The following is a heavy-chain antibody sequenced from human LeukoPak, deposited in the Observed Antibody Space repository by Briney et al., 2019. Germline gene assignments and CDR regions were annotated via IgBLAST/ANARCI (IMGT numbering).Heavy chain of an antibody. D-gene: IGHD4-11*01. J-gene: IGHJ6*02. CDR2: IIPMFGTT. CDR1: GGTFSSYG. Sequence: WASVKVSCKASGGTFSSYGVSWVRQAPGQGLAWMGGIIPMFGTTNYALKFQGRVTITADESTSTAYMELSSLESEDTAVYYCARVTQRDSNLYGMDVWGQGTTVTVSS. V-gene: IGHV1-69*13. CDR3: ARVTQRDSNLYGMDV.